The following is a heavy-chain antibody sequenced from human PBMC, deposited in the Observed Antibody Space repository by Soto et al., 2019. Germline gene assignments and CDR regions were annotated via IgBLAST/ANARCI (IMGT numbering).Heavy chain of an antibody. J-gene: IGHJ4*02. CDR3: GKRSNTPAAMKSPFDY. CDR1: GFTFSNYA. D-gene: IGHD2-2*01. V-gene: IGHV3-23*01. CDR2: ISDSGGST. Sequence: EVQVLDSGGGLVQPGGSLRLSCAASGFTFSNYAMSWVRQAPGKGLEWVSTISDSGGSTYYADSVKGRFTISRDNSKNTLYLQMNSLRAEDTAVYYCGKRSNTPAAMKSPFDYWGQGTLVTVSS.